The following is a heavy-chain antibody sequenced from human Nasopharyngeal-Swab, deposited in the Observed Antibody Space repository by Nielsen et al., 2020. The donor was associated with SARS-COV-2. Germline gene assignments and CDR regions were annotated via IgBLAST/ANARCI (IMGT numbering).Heavy chain of an antibody. D-gene: IGHD2-8*01. V-gene: IGHV3-64*01. CDR3: ARDQRLGVPMALGLGVFDY. J-gene: IGHJ4*01. CDR2: LSYDWGTP. Sequence: GESLKISCSASGFPFSGYSLHLVPQAPGKGLEYVSALSYDWGTPFYANSVKGRFSISRDNSKSTLYLQMGSLRPEDTAIFYCARDQRLGVPMALGLGVFDYWGHGTRVAVSS. CDR1: GFPFSGYS.